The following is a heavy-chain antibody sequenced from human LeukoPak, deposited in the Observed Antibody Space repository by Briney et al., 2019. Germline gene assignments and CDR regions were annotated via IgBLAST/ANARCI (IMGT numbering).Heavy chain of an antibody. CDR2: MNPNSGNT. J-gene: IGHJ4*02. D-gene: IGHD3-3*01. Sequence: GASVKVSCKASGYTFTSYDINWVRQDTGQGLEWMGWMNPNSGNTGYAQKFQGRVTMTRNTSISTAYMELSSLRSEDTAVYYCARAPGYDFGYDYWGQGTLVTVSS. CDR3: ARAPGYDFGYDY. CDR1: GYTFTSYD. V-gene: IGHV1-8*01.